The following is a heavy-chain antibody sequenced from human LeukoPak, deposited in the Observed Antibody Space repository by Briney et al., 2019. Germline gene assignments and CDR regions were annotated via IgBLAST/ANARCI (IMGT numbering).Heavy chain of an antibody. D-gene: IGHD3-10*01. V-gene: IGHV4-59*08. CDR1: GGSLSSYY. CDR2: IYYSGST. J-gene: IGHJ4*02. CDR3: ARLTTSYYYGSGSFDY. Sequence: SETLSLTCTVSGGSLSSYYWSWIRQPPGKGLEWIGYIYYSGSTNYNPSLKSRVTISVDTSKNQFSLKLSSVTAADTAVYYCARLTTSYYYGSGSFDYWGQGTLVTVSS.